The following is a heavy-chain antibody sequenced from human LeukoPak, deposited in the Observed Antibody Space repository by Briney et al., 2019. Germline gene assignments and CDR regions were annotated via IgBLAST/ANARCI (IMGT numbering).Heavy chain of an antibody. D-gene: IGHD3-10*01. V-gene: IGHV3-74*01. J-gene: IGHJ4*02. CDR3: ASTVGSAPDYYGSGGFALLDY. Sequence: PGGSLRLSCAASGFXFSSYWIHWVRQVPGKGLVWVSRINSDGRTTRYADSVKGRFTISRDNAKNTLYLQMNSLRAEDTAVYYCASTVGSAPDYYGSGGFALLDYWGQGTLVTVSS. CDR2: INSDGRTT. CDR1: GFXFSSYW.